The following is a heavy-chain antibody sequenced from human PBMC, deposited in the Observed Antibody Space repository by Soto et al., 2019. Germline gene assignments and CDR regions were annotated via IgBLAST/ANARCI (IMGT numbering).Heavy chain of an antibody. J-gene: IGHJ6*02. CDR2: IIPIFGTE. V-gene: IGHV1-69*01. D-gene: IGHD6-13*01. CDR3: ARDRIAGSKYYYGMDV. Sequence: QVQLVQSGAEVKKPGSSVRVSCKASGGTFSSYAISWVRQAPGQGLEWMGGIIPIFGTENYAQKFQGRVTITANESTSTAYLELSSLRSEDTAVYYCARDRIAGSKYYYGMDVWGQGTTVTVSS. CDR1: GGTFSSYA.